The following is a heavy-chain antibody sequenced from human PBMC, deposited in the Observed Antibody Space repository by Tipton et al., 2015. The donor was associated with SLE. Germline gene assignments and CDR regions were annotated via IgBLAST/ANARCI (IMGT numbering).Heavy chain of an antibody. CDR3: ARSFWSGYRLDY. V-gene: IGHV4-39*07. Sequence: LRLSCTVSGGSISSSSYYWGWIRQPPGKGLEWIGGIYYSGSTYYNPSLKSRVTISVDTSKNQFSLKLSSVTAADTAVYYCARSFWSGYRLDYWGQGTLVTVSS. D-gene: IGHD3-3*01. CDR1: GGSISSSSYY. J-gene: IGHJ4*02. CDR2: IYYSGST.